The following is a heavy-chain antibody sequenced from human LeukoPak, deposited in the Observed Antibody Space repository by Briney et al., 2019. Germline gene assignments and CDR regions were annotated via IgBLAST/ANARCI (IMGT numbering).Heavy chain of an antibody. CDR1: GGTFSSYA. D-gene: IGHD3-3*01. Sequence: ASVKVSCKASGGTFSSYAISWVRQAPGQGLEWMGGIIPIFGTANYAQKFQGRVTITADEATSTAYMELSSLRSEDTAVYYCARDLHSGFWSGYQRHYYYYMDVWGKGTTVTVSS. CDR2: IIPIFGTA. V-gene: IGHV1-69*13. J-gene: IGHJ6*03. CDR3: ARDLHSGFWSGYQRHYYYYMDV.